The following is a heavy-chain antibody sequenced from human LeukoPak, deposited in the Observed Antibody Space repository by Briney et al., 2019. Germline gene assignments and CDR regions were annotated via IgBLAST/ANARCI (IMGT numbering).Heavy chain of an antibody. V-gene: IGHV3-30-3*01. CDR1: GFTFSCYA. CDR2: MSSDGNNK. J-gene: IGHJ4*02. Sequence: PGGSLRLSCAASGFTFSCYAMLWVRQAPDKGLEWVAIMSSDGNNKYYADSVKGRFTISRDNSNNTLYLQMNSLRPEDTAVYYCAKDSGLDYRYGLFDYWGQGTLVTVSS. CDR3: AKDSGLDYRYGLFDY. D-gene: IGHD5-18*01.